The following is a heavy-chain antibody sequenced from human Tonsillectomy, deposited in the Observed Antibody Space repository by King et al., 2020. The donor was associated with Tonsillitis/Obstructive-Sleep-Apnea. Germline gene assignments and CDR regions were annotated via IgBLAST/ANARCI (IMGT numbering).Heavy chain of an antibody. V-gene: IGHV3-15*07. CDR3: TTANHFWGAYYYYYYGMDV. CDR2: IKSKTDGGTT. CDR1: GFTFSNAW. Sequence: VQLVESGGGLVKPGGSLRLSCAASGFTFSNAWMNWVRQAPGKGLEWVGRIKSKTDGGTTDYAAPVKGRFTISRDDSKNTLYLQMNSLKTEDTAVYYCTTANHFWGAYYYYYYGMDVWGQGSTVTVSS. D-gene: IGHD3-3*02. J-gene: IGHJ6*02.